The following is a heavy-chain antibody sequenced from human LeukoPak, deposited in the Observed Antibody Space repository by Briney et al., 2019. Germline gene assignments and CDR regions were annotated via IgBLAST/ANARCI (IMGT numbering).Heavy chain of an antibody. CDR1: GYTFTGYY. V-gene: IGHV1-2*02. Sequence: ASVKVSCKASGYTFTGYYMHWVRQAPGQGLEWMGWINPNSGGTNYAQKFQGRVTMTRDTSISTAYMELSRLGSDDTAVYYCARDSAEDYYDSSGYYQSDAFDTWGQGTMVTVSS. CDR3: ARDSAEDYYDSSGYYQSDAFDT. CDR2: INPNSGGT. J-gene: IGHJ3*02. D-gene: IGHD3-22*01.